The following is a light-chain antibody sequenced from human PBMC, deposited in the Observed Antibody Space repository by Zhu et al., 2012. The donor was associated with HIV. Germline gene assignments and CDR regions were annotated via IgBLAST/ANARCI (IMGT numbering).Light chain of an antibody. CDR2: KAS. Sequence: DIQMTQSPSTLSASVGDRVTITCRASQRIYNDLAWYQQKPGKPPKLLIYKASSLESGVPARFSGSGSETEFTLTINNLQPEDFATYFCQHLTLYPTFGGGSKVEIK. CDR1: QRIYND. CDR3: QHLTLYPT. V-gene: IGKV1-5*03. J-gene: IGKJ4*01.